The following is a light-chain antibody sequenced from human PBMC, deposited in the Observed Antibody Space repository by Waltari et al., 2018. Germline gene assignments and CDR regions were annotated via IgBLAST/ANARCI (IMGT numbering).Light chain of an antibody. CDR2: GAS. CDR1: QSVSSN. J-gene: IGKJ2*01. CDR3: KQYNNWPPYT. Sequence: EIVMTQSPATLSVSPGERATLSCRASQSVSSNLAWYRQKPGQDPRLLIYGASTRATGIPARFSGSGSGTEFTLTISSLQSEDFAVDYCKQYNNWPPYTFGQGTKLEIK. V-gene: IGKV3-15*01.